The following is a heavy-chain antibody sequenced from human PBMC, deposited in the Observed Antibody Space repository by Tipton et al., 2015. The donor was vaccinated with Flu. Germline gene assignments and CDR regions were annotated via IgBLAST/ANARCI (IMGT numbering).Heavy chain of an antibody. V-gene: IGHV4-61*02. Sequence: TLSLTCSVSGGSVRSSSYYWSWIRQPAGKALEWIGRIYTTGRTNYNPSLQSRVTISIDTSKSQFSLKLNSVTAADTAVYYCARQVKSGSFYQHGLDVWGQGTTVTVSS. CDR1: GGSVRSSSYY. CDR2: IYTTGRT. CDR3: ARQVKSGSFYQHGLDV. J-gene: IGHJ6*02. D-gene: IGHD3-10*01.